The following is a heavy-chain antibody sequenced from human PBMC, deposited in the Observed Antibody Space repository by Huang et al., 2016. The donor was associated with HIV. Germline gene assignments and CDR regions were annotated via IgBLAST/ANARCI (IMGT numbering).Heavy chain of an antibody. J-gene: IGHJ4*02. CDR1: GFTFGDYA. CDR3: TRGKGALDY. D-gene: IGHD6-13*01. CDR2: IRSKAAGGTT. V-gene: IGHV3-49*03. Sequence: EVQLVESGGGLVQPGRSLRLSCTASGFTFGDYAMSWFRQAPGKGLDWVGCIRSKAAGGTTEYAASVKGRFTISRDDSKSIAYLQMNSLKTEDTAVYYCTRGKGALDYWGQGTLVTVSS.